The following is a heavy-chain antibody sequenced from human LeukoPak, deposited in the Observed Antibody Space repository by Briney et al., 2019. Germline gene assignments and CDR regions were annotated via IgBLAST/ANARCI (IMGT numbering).Heavy chain of an antibody. CDR3: AAQRLLLGAFDI. J-gene: IGHJ3*02. D-gene: IGHD2-15*01. V-gene: IGHV3-23*01. Sequence: GGSLRLSFAASGLTFSSYAMSWVRQAPGKGLEWVSGISGSGDKTYYADSVKGRFTISRDNSKNTLYLQMKSLRVEDTAVYYCAAQRLLLGAFDIWGQGTMVTVSS. CDR1: GLTFSSYA. CDR2: ISGSGDKT.